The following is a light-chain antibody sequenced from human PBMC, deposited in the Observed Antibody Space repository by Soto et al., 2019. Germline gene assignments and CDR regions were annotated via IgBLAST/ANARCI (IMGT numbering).Light chain of an antibody. CDR1: QDINNR. Sequence: DIHMTQSPSSLSASVGDRVIITCRASQDINNRLGWYQQKPEKSRKSLIYRASNLQSGVPSRFIGSGSGTEFTLTINNLQPEDFATYFCQQYDDYPLTVGGGTKVDIK. CDR2: RAS. V-gene: IGKV1D-16*01. J-gene: IGKJ4*01. CDR3: QQYDDYPLT.